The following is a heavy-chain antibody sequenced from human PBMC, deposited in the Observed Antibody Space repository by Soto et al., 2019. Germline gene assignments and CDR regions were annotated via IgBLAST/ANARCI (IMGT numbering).Heavy chain of an antibody. Sequence: QVQLVQSGAEVKKPGSSVKVSCKASGGTFSNYAITWVRQAPGQGLEWVARIIPIFGTTNVAQKFQGRVTITADESTTTAYMELSGLRPDDTAVYYYAKDGGADGYFGNWLDPWGQGTLVTVSS. J-gene: IGHJ5*02. V-gene: IGHV1-69*15. D-gene: IGHD5-12*01. CDR2: IIPIFGTT. CDR1: GGTFSNYA. CDR3: AKDGGADGYFGNWLDP.